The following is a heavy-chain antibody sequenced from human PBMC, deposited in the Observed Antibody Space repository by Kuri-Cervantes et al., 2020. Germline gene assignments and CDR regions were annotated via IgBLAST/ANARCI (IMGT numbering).Heavy chain of an antibody. CDR3: ATPGGRGYAIDWYFDR. J-gene: IGHJ2*01. Sequence: GRSLSLSCAPYGLTLSSYAMSWVRQAPGNGMEWVSAISGSGGRTYYADSVKGRFTISRDNSKNTLYLQMTSLRAEDTAVYYCATPGGRGYAIDWYFDRWGRGTLVTVSS. CDR2: ISGSGGRT. V-gene: IGHV3-23*01. CDR1: GLTLSSYA. D-gene: IGHD3-16*01.